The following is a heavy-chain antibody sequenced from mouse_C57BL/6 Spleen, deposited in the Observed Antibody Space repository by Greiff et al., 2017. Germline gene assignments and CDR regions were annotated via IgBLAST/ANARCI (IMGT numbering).Heavy chain of an antibody. D-gene: IGHD2-3*01. CDR2: IYPGDGAT. J-gene: IGHJ3*01. CDR3: ARYPFYDGYSWFAY. Sequence: QVQLQQSGPELVKPGASVKISCKASGYAFSSSWMNWVKQRPGKGLEWIGRIYPGDGATNYNGKFKGKATLTADKSSSTAYMQLSSLTSADSAVYFCARYPFYDGYSWFAYCGQGTLVTVSA. CDR1: GYAFSSSW. V-gene: IGHV1-82*01.